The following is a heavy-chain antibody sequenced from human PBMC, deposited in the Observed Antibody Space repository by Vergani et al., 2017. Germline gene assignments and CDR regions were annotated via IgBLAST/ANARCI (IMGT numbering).Heavy chain of an antibody. D-gene: IGHD1-26*01. CDR2: TRNKANSYTT. V-gene: IGHV3-72*01. CDR3: VKDAGSYENFFDS. Sequence: EVQLVESGGGLVQPGGSLRLSCAASGFTFSDHYMDWVRQAPGKGLEWVGRTRNKANSYTTEYAASVKGRFTISRDDSKNSLYLQMNSLRPEDTATYYCVKDAGSYENFFDSWGQGTLVTVSS. CDR1: GFTFSDHY. J-gene: IGHJ4*02.